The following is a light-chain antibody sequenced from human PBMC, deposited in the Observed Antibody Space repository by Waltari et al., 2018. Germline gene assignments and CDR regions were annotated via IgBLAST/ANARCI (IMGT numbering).Light chain of an antibody. V-gene: IGKV4-1*01. CDR1: QSVLYSSNNKNY. J-gene: IGKJ2*01. CDR2: WAS. CDR3: QQYYTTPYT. Sequence: DIVMTQSPDSLAVSLGERATINCKSSQSVLYSSNNKNYLAWYQQKPGQPPKLLIYWASTRESGVPDRVSGSGSGTDFTLTISGLQAEDVAVYYCQQYYTTPYTFGQGTKLEIK.